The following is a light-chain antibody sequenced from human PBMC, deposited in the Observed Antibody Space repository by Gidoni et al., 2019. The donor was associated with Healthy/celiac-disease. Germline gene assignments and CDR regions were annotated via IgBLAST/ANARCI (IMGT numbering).Light chain of an antibody. Sequence: IVLTQSPGTLSLSLGQRATLSCRASQSVSSSYLAWYQQKPGEAPRLLIYGASSRATGIPDRFSGSGSGTDFTLTISRLEPEDCAVYYCQQYGSSPLTFGGGTKVEIK. J-gene: IGKJ4*01. V-gene: IGKV3-20*01. CDR3: QQYGSSPLT. CDR1: QSVSSSY. CDR2: GAS.